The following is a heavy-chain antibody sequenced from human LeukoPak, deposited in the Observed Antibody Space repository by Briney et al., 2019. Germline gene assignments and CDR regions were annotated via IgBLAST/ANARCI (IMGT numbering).Heavy chain of an antibody. D-gene: IGHD1-26*01. CDR2: IYPGDSDT. CDR1: GYSFTSYW. V-gene: IGHV5-51*01. Sequence: GESLKISFKGSGYSFTSYWIGWVRQMPGKGLEWMGIIYPGDSDTRYSPSFQGQVTISADKSISTAYLQWSSLKASDTAMYYCARLQWELLSYYYMDVWGKGTTVTVSS. CDR3: ARLQWELLSYYYMDV. J-gene: IGHJ6*03.